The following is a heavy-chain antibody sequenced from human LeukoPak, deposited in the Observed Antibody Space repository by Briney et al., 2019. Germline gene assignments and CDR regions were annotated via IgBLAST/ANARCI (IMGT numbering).Heavy chain of an antibody. Sequence: SQTLSLTCAISGDSISRNTAGWNWIRPSPWRGLEWHGWTYHRSKWNNDYAGSVKRPITVTTDTSKNKFYLQLKAVTPEYTAAFFCARQEIEVDDVFDIWGQGGKVTVS. CDR3: ARQEIEVDDVFDI. CDR2: TYHRSKWNN. D-gene: IGHD3-22*01. CDR1: GDSISRNTAG. J-gene: IGHJ3*02. V-gene: IGHV6-1*01.